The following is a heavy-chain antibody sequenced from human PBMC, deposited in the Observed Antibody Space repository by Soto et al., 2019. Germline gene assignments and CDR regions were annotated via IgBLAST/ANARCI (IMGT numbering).Heavy chain of an antibody. J-gene: IGHJ4*02. Sequence: AGGSLRLSCAASGFTFSSWAMNWVRQAPGKGLEWVSTISGSGESTYYADSVKGRFTISRDNSKNMLSLQMNSLRAEDTAVYHCAKGISSASSFDYWGQGTLVTVSS. D-gene: IGHD3-22*01. CDR1: GFTFSSWA. V-gene: IGHV3-23*01. CDR3: AKGISSASSFDY. CDR2: ISGSGEST.